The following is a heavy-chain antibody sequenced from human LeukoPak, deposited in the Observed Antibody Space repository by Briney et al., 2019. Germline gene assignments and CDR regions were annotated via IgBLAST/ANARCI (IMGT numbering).Heavy chain of an antibody. CDR3: AKDRPTAPATDSYGRYNWFDP. J-gene: IGHJ5*02. D-gene: IGHD5-18*01. CDR1: GFTFSSYA. V-gene: IGHV3-23*01. CDR2: ISGSGGST. Sequence: PGGSLRLSCAASGFTFSSYAMSWVRQAPGKGLEWVSAISGSGGSTYYADSVKGRFTISRDNSKNTLYLQMNSLRAEDTAVYYCAKDRPTAPATDSYGRYNWFDPWGQGTLVTVSS.